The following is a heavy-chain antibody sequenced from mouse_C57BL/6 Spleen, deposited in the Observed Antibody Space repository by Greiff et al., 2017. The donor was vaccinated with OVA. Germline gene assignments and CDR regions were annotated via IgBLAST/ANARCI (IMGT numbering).Heavy chain of an antibody. J-gene: IGHJ4*01. CDR2: LSNLAYSI. CDR1: GFTFSDNG. D-gene: IGHD1-1*01. V-gene: IGHV5-15*01. CDR3: ARRGDYSYAMDY. Sequence: EVHLVESGGGLVQPGGSLKLSCAASGFTFSDNGMAWVRQAPRKGPEWVAFLSNLAYSIYYADTVTGRFTISRENAKNTLYLEMSSLRSEDTAMYYCARRGDYSYAMDYWGQGTSVTVSS.